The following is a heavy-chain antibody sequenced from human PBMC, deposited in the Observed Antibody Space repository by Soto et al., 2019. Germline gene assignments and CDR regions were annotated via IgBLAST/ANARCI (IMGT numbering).Heavy chain of an antibody. D-gene: IGHD3-3*01. Sequence: QVQLQESGPGLVKPSETLSLTCTVSGDSMSSDYWSWIRQSPGKGLEWIGYVYYSGTTNYNPSLKSRVTISLDTSKNQFSLRLTSVTAADTAVYYCARDRPRFGLDHWGQGTLVTVSS. CDR1: GDSMSSDY. V-gene: IGHV4-59*01. CDR2: VYYSGTT. J-gene: IGHJ4*02. CDR3: ARDRPRFGLDH.